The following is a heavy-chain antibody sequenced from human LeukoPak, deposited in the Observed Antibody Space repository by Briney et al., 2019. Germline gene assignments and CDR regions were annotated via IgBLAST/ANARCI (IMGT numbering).Heavy chain of an antibody. J-gene: IGHJ4*02. CDR2: ISSSGSTK. CDR3: AIHHSGLPFDY. CDR1: GFTLSDYY. V-gene: IGHV3-11*01. D-gene: IGHD3-22*01. Sequence: GSLRLSCAASGFTLSDYYMSWIRQAPGKGLEWVSYISSSGSTKYYADSVKGRFTISRDNAKNSLYLQMNSLRAEDTAVYYCAIHHSGLPFDYWGQGTLVTVSS.